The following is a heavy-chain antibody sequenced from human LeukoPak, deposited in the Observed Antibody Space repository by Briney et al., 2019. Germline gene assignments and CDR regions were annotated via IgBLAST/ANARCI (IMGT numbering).Heavy chain of an antibody. D-gene: IGHD4-17*01. Sequence: ASVKVSCKASGYTFTSYVISWVRQAPGQGLEWMGWISAYNGNTNYAQKLQGRVTMTTDTSTSTAYMELRSLRSDDTAVYYCARDWMTTVTNYYYYMDVWGKGTTVTVSS. V-gene: IGHV1-18*01. CDR2: ISAYNGNT. J-gene: IGHJ6*03. CDR1: GYTFTSYV. CDR3: ARDWMTTVTNYYYYMDV.